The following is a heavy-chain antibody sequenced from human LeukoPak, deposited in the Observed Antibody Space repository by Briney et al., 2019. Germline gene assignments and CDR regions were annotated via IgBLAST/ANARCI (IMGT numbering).Heavy chain of an antibody. V-gene: IGHV1-46*01. CDR2: INPSGSST. J-gene: IGHJ4*02. Sequence: ASVKVSCEASGYAFTRHYMHWVRQAPGQGLEWMGLINPSGSSTIYAQKFQGRVTMTRDTSISTAYMELSRLRSDDTAVYYCARDRSIAVALAKQLSFDYWGQGTLVTVSS. CDR3: ARDRSIAVALAKQLSFDY. CDR1: GYAFTRHY. D-gene: IGHD6-19*01.